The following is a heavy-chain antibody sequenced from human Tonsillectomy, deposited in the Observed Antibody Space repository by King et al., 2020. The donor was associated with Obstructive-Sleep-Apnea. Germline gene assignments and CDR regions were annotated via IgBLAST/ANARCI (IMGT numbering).Heavy chain of an antibody. Sequence: VQLVESGGGVVQPGRSLRLSCAASGFTFSSYAMHWVRQAPGKGLEWVALISYDGSNKFYADSVKGRFTISRDNSKNTLYLQMNSLRAEDTAVYYCARDTLYCSGGSCSNWFDPWGQGTLVTVSS. CDR1: GFTFSSYA. V-gene: IGHV3-30-3*01. D-gene: IGHD2-15*01. CDR2: ISYDGSNK. CDR3: ARDTLYCSGGSCSNWFDP. J-gene: IGHJ5*02.